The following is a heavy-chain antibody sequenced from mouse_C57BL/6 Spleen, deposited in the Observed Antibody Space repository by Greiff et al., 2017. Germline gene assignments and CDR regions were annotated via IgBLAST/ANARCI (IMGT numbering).Heavy chain of an antibody. CDR3: ARHEDYGSKKPPFDV. J-gene: IGHJ1*03. CDR2: ISSGGSYT. V-gene: IGHV5-6*01. Sequence: EVKLMESGGDLVKPGGSLKLSCAASGFTFSSYGMSWVRQTPDKRLEWVATISSGGSYTYYPDSVKGRFTISRDNAKNTLYLQMSSLKSEDTAMYYCARHEDYGSKKPPFDVWGTGTTVTVSS. D-gene: IGHD1-1*01. CDR1: GFTFSSYG.